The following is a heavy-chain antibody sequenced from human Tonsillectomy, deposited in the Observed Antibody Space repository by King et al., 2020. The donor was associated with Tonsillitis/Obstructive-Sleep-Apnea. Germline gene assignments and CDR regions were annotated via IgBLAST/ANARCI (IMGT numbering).Heavy chain of an antibody. Sequence: QLVQSGPEVKKPGASVKISCTASGDTFTAYAIHWLRQVPGQRPEWMAWINADNGNTKYSLKFQGRLTTTRDRSASTAYLKVTSLRIEDTAIYYCARSYFDFWSGPSPWGQGTLVTVSS. J-gene: IGHJ5*02. CDR2: INADNGNT. CDR1: GDTFTAYA. CDR3: ARSYFDFWSGPSP. D-gene: IGHD3-3*01. V-gene: IGHV1-3*01.